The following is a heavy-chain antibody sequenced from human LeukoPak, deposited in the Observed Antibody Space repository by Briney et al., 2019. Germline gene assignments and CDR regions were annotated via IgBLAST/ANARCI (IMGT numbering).Heavy chain of an antibody. Sequence: ASVKVSCKASGYTFSSYGISWVRQAPGQGLEWMGWISTYNGDTNYAQKVQGRVTMTTDTSTSTAYMELSSLRSEDTAVYYCARDLTNYYDSSGYPHGLGFDPWGQGTLVTVSS. CDR3: ARDLTNYYDSSGYPHGLGFDP. CDR1: GYTFSSYG. D-gene: IGHD3-22*01. V-gene: IGHV1-18*01. CDR2: ISTYNGDT. J-gene: IGHJ5*02.